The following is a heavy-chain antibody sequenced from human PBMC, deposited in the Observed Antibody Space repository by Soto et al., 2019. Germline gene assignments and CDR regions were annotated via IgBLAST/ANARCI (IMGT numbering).Heavy chain of an antibody. J-gene: IGHJ5*02. CDR1: GGSFSGYY. V-gene: IGHV4-34*01. CDR2: INHSGST. Sequence: SETLSLGCAVYGGSFSGYYWRWIRQPPGKGRGLVGEINHSGSTNYNPSLKSRVTISVDTSKTQFSLKLSSVTATAPAVSSCARSTYYYRSRTVSRYNWFDPWGQGTLDTDSS. CDR3: ARSTYYYRSRTVSRYNWFDP. D-gene: IGHD3-10*01.